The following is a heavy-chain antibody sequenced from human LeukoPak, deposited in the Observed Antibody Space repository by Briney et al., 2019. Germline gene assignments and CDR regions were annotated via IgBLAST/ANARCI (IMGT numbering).Heavy chain of an antibody. D-gene: IGHD4-23*01. V-gene: IGHV3-74*01. CDR2: FNTDGSST. CDR3: ARLSTVIT. J-gene: IGHJ5*02. Sequence: GGSLRLSCAASGFTFSNYWLHWVRQAPGKGLVWVSRFNTDGSSTSCADSVKGRFTISRDNAKNTVYLQMNSLRAEDTAVYYCARLSTVITWGQGTLVTVSS. CDR1: GFTFSNYW.